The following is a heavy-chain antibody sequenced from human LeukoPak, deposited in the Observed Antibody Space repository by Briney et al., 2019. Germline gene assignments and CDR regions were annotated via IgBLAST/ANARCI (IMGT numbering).Heavy chain of an antibody. V-gene: IGHV1-46*01. J-gene: IGHJ4*02. CDR3: ARGGGNGIYYFDY. D-gene: IGHD4-23*01. Sequence: GALVKVSCKASGYIFTGYYMHWVRQAPGQGLEWMGTINPSAGSTSYAQKFQGRVTMTRDTSTSTVYMELSSLRSEDTAVYYCARGGGNGIYYFDYWGQGTLVTVSS. CDR1: GYIFTGYY. CDR2: INPSAGST.